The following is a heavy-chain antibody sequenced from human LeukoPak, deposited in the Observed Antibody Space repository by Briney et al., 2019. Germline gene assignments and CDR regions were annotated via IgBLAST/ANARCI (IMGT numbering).Heavy chain of an antibody. J-gene: IGHJ4*02. CDR2: ISAYNGYT. V-gene: IGHV1-18*01. Sequence: ASVKVSFKASGYTFASYGISWVRQAPGQGLEWMGWISAYNGYTNYAQKLQGRVTVTTDTSTSTAYMELRSLRADDTAVYYCARLTVTTGSYHFDYWGQGTLVTVSS. CDR1: GYTFASYG. D-gene: IGHD1-26*01. CDR3: ARLTVTTGSYHFDY.